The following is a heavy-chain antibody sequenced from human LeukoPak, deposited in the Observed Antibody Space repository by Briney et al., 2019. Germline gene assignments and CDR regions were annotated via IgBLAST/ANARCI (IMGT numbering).Heavy chain of an antibody. CDR2: FDPEDGET. J-gene: IGHJ6*02. CDR3: ATEGDGYNRRYYYYGMDV. D-gene: IGHD5-24*01. Sequence: GASVKVSCKVSGYTLTELSMHWVRQAPGKGLEWMGGFDPEDGETIYAQKFQGRVTMTEDTSTDTAYMELSSLRSEDTAVYYCATEGDGYNRRYYYYGMDVWGQGTTATVSS. V-gene: IGHV1-24*01. CDR1: GYTLTELS.